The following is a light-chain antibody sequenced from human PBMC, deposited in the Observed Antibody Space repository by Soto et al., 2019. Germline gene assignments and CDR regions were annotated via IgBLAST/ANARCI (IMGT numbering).Light chain of an antibody. CDR1: QSVSSN. Sequence: EIVMTQSPATLSVSPCERATLSSSAGQSVSSNLAWYQQKPGQAPRLLIYGASSRATGIPFRFSGSGSGTEFTLTISCLQSEDFAVYYCQQYVERSPITFGQGTRLENK. CDR3: QQYVERSPIT. CDR2: GAS. V-gene: IGKV3-15*01. J-gene: IGKJ5*01.